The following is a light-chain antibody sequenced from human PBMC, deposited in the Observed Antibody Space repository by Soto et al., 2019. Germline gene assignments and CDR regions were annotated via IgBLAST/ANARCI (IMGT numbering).Light chain of an antibody. J-gene: IGKJ4*01. CDR2: KAS. CDR1: QSISSW. CDR3: QQYNSYSLT. Sequence: DIQLTQYPSSLSASVGDRVTITCRASQSISSWLAWYQQKPGKAPKFLIYKASNLEVGVPSRFSGSGSGTEFTLTISSLQPDDFATYYCQQYNSYSLTFGGGTKVEMK. V-gene: IGKV1-5*03.